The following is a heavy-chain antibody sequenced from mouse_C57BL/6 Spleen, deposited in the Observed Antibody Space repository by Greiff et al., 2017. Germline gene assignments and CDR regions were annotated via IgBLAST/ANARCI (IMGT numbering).Heavy chain of an antibody. CDR2: IDPSDSYT. D-gene: IGHD2-12*01. J-gene: IGHJ3*01. CDR1: GYTFTSYW. V-gene: IGHV1-59*01. CDR3: ASHDDEVAY. Sequence: VQLQQPGAELVRPGTSVKLSCKASGYTFTSYWMHWVKQRPGQGLEWIGVIDPSDSYTNYNQKFKGKATLTVDTSSSTAYMQLRSLTSEDSAVYYCASHDDEVAYWGQGTLVTVSA.